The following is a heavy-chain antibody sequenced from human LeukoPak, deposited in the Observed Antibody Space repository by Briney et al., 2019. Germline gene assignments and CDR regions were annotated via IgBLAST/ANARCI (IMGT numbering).Heavy chain of an antibody. CDR2: INSDGSST. D-gene: IGHD1-26*01. J-gene: IGHJ5*02. CDR3: ARAAIVGATEWFDP. CDR1: GFTFSSYW. V-gene: IGHV3-74*01. Sequence: GGSLRLSCAASGFTFSSYWMHWVRQAPGKGLVWVSRINSDGSSTSYADSVRGRFTISRDNAKNTLYLQMNSLRAEDTAVYYCARAAIVGATEWFDPWGQGTLVTVSS.